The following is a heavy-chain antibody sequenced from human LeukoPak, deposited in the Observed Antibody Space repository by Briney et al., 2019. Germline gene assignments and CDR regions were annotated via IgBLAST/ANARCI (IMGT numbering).Heavy chain of an antibody. Sequence: GGSLRLSCAASGFTFSSYAMSWVRQAPGKGLEWVSAISGSGGSTYYADSVKGRFTISRDNSKNTLYLQMNSLRAEDTAVYYCARAKGGYCSGGSCYYYYGMDVWGQGTTVTVSS. CDR3: ARAKGGYCSGGSCYYYYGMDV. V-gene: IGHV3-23*01. CDR1: GFTFSSYA. D-gene: IGHD2-15*01. J-gene: IGHJ6*02. CDR2: ISGSGGST.